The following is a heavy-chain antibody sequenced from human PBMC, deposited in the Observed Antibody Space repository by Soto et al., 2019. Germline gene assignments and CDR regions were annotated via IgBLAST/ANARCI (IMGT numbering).Heavy chain of an antibody. CDR2: TRDKANSYTT. D-gene: IGHD2-8*01. CDR3: ARDESVSTVYWHFDL. V-gene: IGHV3-72*01. J-gene: IGHJ2*01. Sequence: EVQLAESGGGLVQPGGSLRLSCAASGFTFSDHYMDWVRQAPGKGLEWVGRTRDKANSYTTEYAASVKGRFTISRDDSKNLLYLQMNSLKTEDTAVYYCARDESVSTVYWHFDLWGRGTLVTVSS. CDR1: GFTFSDHY.